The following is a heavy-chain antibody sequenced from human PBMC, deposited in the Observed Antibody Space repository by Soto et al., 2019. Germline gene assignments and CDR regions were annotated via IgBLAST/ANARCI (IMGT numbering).Heavy chain of an antibody. CDR3: AADLPAGYSSGLYQSYYYYGMDV. CDR1: GFTFTSSA. J-gene: IGHJ6*02. Sequence: ASVKVSCKASGFTFTSSAVQWVRQARGQRLEWIGWIVVGSGNTNYAQKFQERVTITRDMSTSTAYMELSSLRSEDTAVYYCAADLPAGYSSGLYQSYYYYGMDVWGQGTTVTVSS. V-gene: IGHV1-58*01. CDR2: IVVGSGNT. D-gene: IGHD6-19*01.